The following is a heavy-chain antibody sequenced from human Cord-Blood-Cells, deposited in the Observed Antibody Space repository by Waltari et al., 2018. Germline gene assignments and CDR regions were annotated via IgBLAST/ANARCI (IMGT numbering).Heavy chain of an antibody. V-gene: IGHV1-69*01. J-gene: IGHJ2*01. CDR3: ASDASLFYHDWYFDL. CDR2: IIPIFGTA. D-gene: IGHD3-16*01. Sequence: EVKKPGSSVKVSCKASGGTFSSYAISWVRQAPGQGLEWMGGIIPIFGTANYAQKFQGRVTITADESTSTAYMELSSLRSEDTAVYYCASDASLFYHDWYFDLWGRGTLVTVSS. CDR1: GGTFSSYA.